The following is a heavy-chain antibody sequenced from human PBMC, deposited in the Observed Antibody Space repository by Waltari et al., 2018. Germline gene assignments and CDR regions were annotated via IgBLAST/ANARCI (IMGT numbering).Heavy chain of an antibody. CDR2: ISYYGSNK. Sequence: QVQLVESGGGVVQPGRSLRLSCAASGFTFSSYAMHWVRQAPGQGLEWVAVISYYGSNKYYADSVKGRFTISRDNSKNTLYLQMNSLRAEDTAVYYCARGILLDYGDYGGYFDYWGQGTLVTVSS. CDR3: ARGILLDYGDYGGYFDY. J-gene: IGHJ4*02. CDR1: GFTFSSYA. D-gene: IGHD4-17*01. V-gene: IGHV3-30*04.